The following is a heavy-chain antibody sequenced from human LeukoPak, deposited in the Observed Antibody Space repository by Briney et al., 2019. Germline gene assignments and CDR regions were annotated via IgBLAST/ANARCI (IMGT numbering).Heavy chain of an antibody. J-gene: IGHJ5*02. CDR1: GYTFTSYY. D-gene: IGHD1-26*01. V-gene: IGHV1-46*01. Sequence: ASVKVSCKASGYTFTSYYMHWVRQAPGQGLEWMGIINPSGGSTSYAQKFQGRVTMTRDMSTSTVYMELSSLRSEDTAVYYCARGRIVGAPSDWFNPWGQGTLVTVSS. CDR3: ARGRIVGAPSDWFNP. CDR2: INPSGGST.